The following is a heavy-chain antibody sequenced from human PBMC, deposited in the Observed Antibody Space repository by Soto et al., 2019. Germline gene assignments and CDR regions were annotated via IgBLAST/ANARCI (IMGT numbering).Heavy chain of an antibody. CDR1: GFTFSNAW. V-gene: IGHV3-15*01. D-gene: IGHD6-13*01. CDR2: IKSKTDGGTT. Sequence: GGSLRLSCAASGFTFSNAWMSWVRQAPGKGLEWAGRIKSKTDGGTTDYAAPVKGRFTISRDDSKNTLYLQMNSLKTEDTAVYYCTTDPQLGFDYWGQGTLVTVSS. J-gene: IGHJ4*02. CDR3: TTDPQLGFDY.